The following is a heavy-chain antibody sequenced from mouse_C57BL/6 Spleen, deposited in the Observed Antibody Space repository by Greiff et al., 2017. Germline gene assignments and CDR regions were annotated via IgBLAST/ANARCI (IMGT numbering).Heavy chain of an antibody. D-gene: IGHD3-2*02. CDR3: ARYSSEAWFAY. CDR2: IYPGDGDT. J-gene: IGHJ3*01. V-gene: IGHV1-80*01. Sequence: VQLQQSGAELVKPGASVKISCKASGYAFSRYWMNWVKQRPGKGLEWIGQIYPGDGDTNYNGKFKGKATLTADKSSSTAYMQLSSLTAEDSAVDFCARYSSEAWFAYWGQGTLVTVSA. CDR1: GYAFSRYW.